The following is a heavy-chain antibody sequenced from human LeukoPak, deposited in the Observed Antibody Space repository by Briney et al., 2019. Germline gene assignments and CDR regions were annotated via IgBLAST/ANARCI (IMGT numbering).Heavy chain of an antibody. CDR1: GFTFSRYS. D-gene: IGHD4-17*01. V-gene: IGHV3-21*01. CDR3: ARVNDYGDTDHDY. CDR2: ISSSGSYI. J-gene: IGHJ4*02. Sequence: PGGSLRLSCGASGFTFSRYSMNWVRQAPGKGLEWVSSISSSGSYIYYADSVKGRFTISRDNAKNSLYLQMNSLRAEDTAVYYCARVNDYGDTDHDYWGQGTLVTVSS.